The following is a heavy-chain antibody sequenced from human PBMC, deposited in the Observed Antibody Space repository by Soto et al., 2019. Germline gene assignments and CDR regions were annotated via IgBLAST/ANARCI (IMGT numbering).Heavy chain of an antibody. Sequence: QVQLVESGGGVVQSGRSLRLSCAASGFTFSSYGMHWVHQAPGKGLEWVAVIWYDGSNKYYGKSVKGRFTIFRDNSKNTVYLQMNSLTAEDTAVYYCARDRNSNPNYYYYYMDVWGKGTTVTVSS. CDR2: IWYDGSNK. CDR3: ARDRNSNPNYYYYYMDV. J-gene: IGHJ6*03. D-gene: IGHD4-4*01. CDR1: GFTFSSYG. V-gene: IGHV3-33*01.